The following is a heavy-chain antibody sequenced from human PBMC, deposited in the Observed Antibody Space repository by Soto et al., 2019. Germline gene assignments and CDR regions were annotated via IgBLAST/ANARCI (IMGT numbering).Heavy chain of an antibody. CDR3: ATDRVGCRGRRCYSGNLGS. CDR2: IGGRGDDT. J-gene: IGHJ4*02. D-gene: IGHD2-15*01. CDR1: GFTFGTYA. Sequence: HPGGSLRLSCAVAGFAASGFTFGTYAMSWGRQAPGKGLGGVSTIGGRGDDTDYADSVKGRFTMSRDDSKNTLYLQMNSLRARVPALYYCATDRVGCRGRRCYSGNLGSWGQGSQGTVSS. V-gene: IGHV3-23*01.